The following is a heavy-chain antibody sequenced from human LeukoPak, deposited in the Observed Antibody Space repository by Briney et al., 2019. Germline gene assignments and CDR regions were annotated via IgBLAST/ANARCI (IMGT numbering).Heavy chain of an antibody. V-gene: IGHV3-9*01. Sequence: LTGGSLRLSCAASGFTFDDYAMHWVRQAPGKGLEWVSGISWNSGSIGYADSVKGRFTISRDNAKNSLYLQMSSLRAEDTALYYCAKDLFEYSSGWYFDYWGQGTLVTVSS. CDR3: AKDLFEYSSGWYFDY. CDR1: GFTFDDYA. J-gene: IGHJ4*02. D-gene: IGHD6-19*01. CDR2: ISWNSGSI.